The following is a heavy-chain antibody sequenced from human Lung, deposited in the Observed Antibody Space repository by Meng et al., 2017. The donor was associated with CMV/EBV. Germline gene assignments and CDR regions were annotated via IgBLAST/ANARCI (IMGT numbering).Heavy chain of an antibody. J-gene: IGHJ5*02. Sequence: ASVXVSXXASGYSFTDYGISWVRQAPGQGLEWVGWISPYDGDTNYARKLQGRVTMTTDTSTTTAYMELRSLRSDDTAVYYCARDLEYCGSTTCYEDCFDPWGQGTXVTVSS. D-gene: IGHD2-2*01. V-gene: IGHV1-18*01. CDR3: ARDLEYCGSTTCYEDCFDP. CDR1: GYSFTDYG. CDR2: ISPYDGDT.